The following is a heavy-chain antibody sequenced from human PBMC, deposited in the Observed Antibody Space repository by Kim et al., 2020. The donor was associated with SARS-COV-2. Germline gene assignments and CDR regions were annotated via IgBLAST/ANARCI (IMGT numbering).Heavy chain of an antibody. D-gene: IGHD3-22*01. Sequence: SVKGRFTISRDNSKNTLYLQMNSLRAEDTAVYYCARNLAYYYDSSGTPAYWGQGTLVTVSS. CDR3: ARNLAYYYDSSGTPAY. J-gene: IGHJ4*02. V-gene: IGHV3-30*07.